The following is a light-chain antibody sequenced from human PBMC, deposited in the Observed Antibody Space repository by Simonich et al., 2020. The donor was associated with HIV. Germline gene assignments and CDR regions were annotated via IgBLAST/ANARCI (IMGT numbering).Light chain of an antibody. CDR1: QDISSY. Sequence: DIQMTQSPSSLSASVGDRVTITCQASQDISSYLNWYQQKPGKAPKLLIYDASNLETGIPSRFSGSGFGTDFTFTISSLQPEDIATYYCQQYDNLPRVFGQGTKLEIK. J-gene: IGKJ2*01. V-gene: IGKV1-33*01. CDR2: DAS. CDR3: QQYDNLPRV.